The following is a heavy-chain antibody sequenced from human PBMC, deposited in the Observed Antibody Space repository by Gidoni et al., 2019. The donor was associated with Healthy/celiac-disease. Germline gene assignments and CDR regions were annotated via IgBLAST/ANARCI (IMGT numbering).Heavy chain of an antibody. J-gene: IGHJ4*02. CDR2: ISYDGSNK. D-gene: IGHD5-12*01. CDR3: ARTYSGYDFDYFDY. Sequence: QVQLVESGGGVVQPGRSLRLSCAASGFTFSSYAMTWVRKAPGKGPEVVAVISYDGSNKYYADSVKGRFTISRDNSKNTLYLQMNSLRAEDTAVYYCARTYSGYDFDYFDYWGQGTLVTVSS. V-gene: IGHV3-30*04. CDR1: GFTFSSYA.